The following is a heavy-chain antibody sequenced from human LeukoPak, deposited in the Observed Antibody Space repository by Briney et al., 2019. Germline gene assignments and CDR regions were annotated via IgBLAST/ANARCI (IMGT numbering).Heavy chain of an antibody. J-gene: IGHJ5*02. D-gene: IGHD6-19*01. V-gene: IGHV3-30*03. Sequence: GGSLRLSCAASGFTFSSYGMHWVRQAPGKGLEWVAVISYDGSNKYYADSVKGRFTISRDNSKNTLYLQMNSLRAEDTAVYYCARKPSWGSGCCSGWFDPWGQGTLVTVSS. CDR3: ARKPSWGSGCCSGWFDP. CDR2: ISYDGSNK. CDR1: GFTFSSYG.